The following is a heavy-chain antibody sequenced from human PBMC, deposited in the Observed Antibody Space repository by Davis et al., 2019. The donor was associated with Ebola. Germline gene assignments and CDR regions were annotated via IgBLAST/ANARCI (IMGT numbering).Heavy chain of an antibody. J-gene: IGHJ3*02. CDR1: GFTFSSYS. V-gene: IGHV3-21*01. CDR3: ARDPTMIVVVGDAFDI. CDR2: ISSSSSYI. D-gene: IGHD3-22*01. Sequence: PGGSLRLSCAASGFTFSSYSMNWVRQAPGKGLEWVSSISSSSSYIYYADSVKGRFTISRDNAKNSLYLQMNSLRAEDTAVYYCARDPTMIVVVGDAFDIWGQGTMVTVSS.